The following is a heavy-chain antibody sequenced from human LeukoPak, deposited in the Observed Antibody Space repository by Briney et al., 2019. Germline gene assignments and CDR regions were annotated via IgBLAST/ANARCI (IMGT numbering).Heavy chain of an antibody. CDR1: GGSISSSNW. V-gene: IGHV4-4*02. J-gene: IGHJ3*02. Sequence: SGTLSLTCTVSGGSISSSNWWSWVRQPPGKGLEWIGEIYHSGIINYNPSLRSRVTISVDKSKNQFSLNLSSVTAADTAVYYCARKDWNDVRAFDIWGQGTMVTVSS. CDR2: IYHSGII. D-gene: IGHD1-1*01. CDR3: ARKDWNDVRAFDI.